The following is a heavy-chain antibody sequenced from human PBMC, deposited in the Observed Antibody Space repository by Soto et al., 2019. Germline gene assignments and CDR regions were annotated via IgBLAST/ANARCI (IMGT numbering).Heavy chain of an antibody. CDR3: ARTNWNDVIFYYYYGMDV. V-gene: IGHV1-69*06. J-gene: IGHJ6*02. D-gene: IGHD1-20*01. CDR2: IIPIFGTA. Sequence: SVKVACKASGGTFSSYSISWVRQAPVQGLEWMGGIIPIFGTANYAQKFQGRVTITADKSTSTAYMELRSLGSDDTAVYYCARTNWNDVIFYYYYGMDVWGQGTTVTVSS. CDR1: GGTFSSYS.